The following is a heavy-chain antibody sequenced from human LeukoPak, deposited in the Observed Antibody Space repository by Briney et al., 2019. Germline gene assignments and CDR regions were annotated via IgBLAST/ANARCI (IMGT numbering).Heavy chain of an antibody. CDR3: VKLPYSDTSAYYVDY. D-gene: IGHD3-22*01. J-gene: IGHJ4*02. CDR1: GFTFSTSA. Sequence: GGSLGLSCSAPGFTFSTSAIHWVRQAPGKGLEYVSAISSNGGSTYYAGSVKGRFTISRDNSKNTLSLQMSSLRPEDTAVYYCVKLPYSDTSAYYVDYWGQGTLVTVSS. V-gene: IGHV3-64D*06. CDR2: ISSNGGST.